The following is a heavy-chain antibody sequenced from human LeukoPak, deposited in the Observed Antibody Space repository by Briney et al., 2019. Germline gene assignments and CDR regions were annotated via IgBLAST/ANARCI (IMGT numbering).Heavy chain of an antibody. J-gene: IGHJ5*02. CDR3: ARAGGYYDILTGYKRGYNWFDP. Sequence: ASVKVSCKASGYTFTGYDINWVRQATGQGLEWMGWMNPNSGNTGYAQKFQGRVTITRNTSISTAYMELSSLRSEDTAVYYCARAGGYYDILTGYKRGYNWFDPWGQGTLATVSS. CDR2: MNPNSGNT. D-gene: IGHD3-9*01. CDR1: GYTFTGYD. V-gene: IGHV1-8*03.